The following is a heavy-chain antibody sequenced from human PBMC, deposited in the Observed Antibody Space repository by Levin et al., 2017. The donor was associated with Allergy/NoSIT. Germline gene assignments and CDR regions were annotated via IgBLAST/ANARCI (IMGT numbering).Heavy chain of an antibody. J-gene: IGHJ4*02. CDR2: ISSDGRST. CDR1: GFTFSSYW. V-gene: IGHV3-74*01. D-gene: IGHD1-26*01. CDR3: ARSLIVGASSGSDY. Sequence: PGESLKISCAASGFTFSSYWMHWVRQPPGKGLEWVSRISSDGRSTNYADSVKGRFTISRDNAKNTLYLQMNSLRPEDTAVYYCARSLIVGASSGSDYWGQGTLLTVSS.